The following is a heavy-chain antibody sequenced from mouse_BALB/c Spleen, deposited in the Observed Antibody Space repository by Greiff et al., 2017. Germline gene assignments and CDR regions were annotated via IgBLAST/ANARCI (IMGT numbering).Heavy chain of an antibody. D-gene: IGHD1-1*01. CDR3: ARRGIYYYGSSYLYYAMDY. CDR1: GFSLTSYG. V-gene: IGHV2-4-1*01. CDR2: IWSGGST. J-gene: IGHJ4*01. Sequence: QVQLQQSGPGLVQPSQSLSITCTVSGFSLTSYGVHWVRQSQGKGLEWLGVIWSGGSTDYNAAFISRLSISKDNSKSQVFFKMNSLQADDTAIYYCARRGIYYYGSSYLYYAMDYWGQGTSVTVSS.